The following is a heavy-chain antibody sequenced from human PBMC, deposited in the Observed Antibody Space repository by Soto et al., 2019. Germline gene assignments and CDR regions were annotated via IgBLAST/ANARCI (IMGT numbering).Heavy chain of an antibody. CDR3: AKDAGSVCSGGSCYFQALDS. V-gene: IGHV3-23*01. CDR2: ISVSGGST. D-gene: IGHD2-15*01. CDR1: GDSINSSH. Sequence: PSETLSLTCAVSGDSINSSHWWNWVRQPPGKGLEWVSGISVSGGSTYYADSVRGRFTISRDNSKNTLYVQMNSLRVDDTAVYYCAKDAGSVCSGGSCYFQALDSWGQGTLVTVSS. J-gene: IGHJ4*02.